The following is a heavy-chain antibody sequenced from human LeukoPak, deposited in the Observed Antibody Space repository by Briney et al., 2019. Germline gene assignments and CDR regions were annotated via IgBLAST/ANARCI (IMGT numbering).Heavy chain of an antibody. J-gene: IGHJ4*02. CDR2: INPSGGST. D-gene: IGHD3-22*01. Sequence: ASVKVSCKASGYSFTSHYMHWVRQAPGQGIEWMGIINPSGGSTNYAQKFQGRVTMTRDTSTSTVYMELSSLRSEDTAVYYCASGGYFYDSSGFYRDYWGQGTLVTVSS. CDR1: GYSFTSHY. CDR3: ASGGYFYDSSGFYRDY. V-gene: IGHV1-46*01.